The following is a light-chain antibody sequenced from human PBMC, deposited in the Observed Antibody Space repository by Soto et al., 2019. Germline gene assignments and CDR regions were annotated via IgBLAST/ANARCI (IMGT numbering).Light chain of an antibody. CDR1: RSNIGSAI. CDR3: VAWDDNLSSRV. V-gene: IGLV1-47*01. Sequence: QSVLTQPPSLSRTPGQTLTISCIGSRSNIGSAIVHWYQQVPGTAPKHLIYMNSQRPSGVPDRFSGSKSGTSASLVITGLRPEDEADYYCVAWDDNLSSRVFGGGTKLTVL. CDR2: MNS. J-gene: IGLJ3*02.